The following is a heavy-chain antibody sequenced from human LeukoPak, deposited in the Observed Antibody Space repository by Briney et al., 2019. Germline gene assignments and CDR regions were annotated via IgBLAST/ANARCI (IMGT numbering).Heavy chain of an antibody. V-gene: IGHV5-51*01. CDR1: GYSFTSYW. CDR2: IYPGDSDT. J-gene: IGHJ4*02. CDR3: ARIPIIDAYYFDY. D-gene: IGHD3-10*01. Sequence: GESLKISCKGSGYSFTSYWIGWVRQMPGKGLEWMGIIYPGDSDTRYSPSFQGQVTVSADKSISTAYLQWSSLKASDTAMYYCARIPIIDAYYFDYWGQGTLVTVSS.